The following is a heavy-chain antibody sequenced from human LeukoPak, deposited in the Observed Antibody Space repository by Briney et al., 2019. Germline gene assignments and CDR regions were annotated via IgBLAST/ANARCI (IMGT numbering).Heavy chain of an antibody. Sequence: GGSLRLSCAASGFTFSSYWMHWVRQAPGKGLVWVSHISSDGSTTRYADSVKGRFTISRGDAKNTLYLQMNSLRAEDTAVYYCARETLWSLGYWGQGTLVTVSS. CDR1: GFTFSSYW. J-gene: IGHJ4*02. CDR2: ISSDGSTT. D-gene: IGHD3-10*01. V-gene: IGHV3-74*01. CDR3: ARETLWSLGY.